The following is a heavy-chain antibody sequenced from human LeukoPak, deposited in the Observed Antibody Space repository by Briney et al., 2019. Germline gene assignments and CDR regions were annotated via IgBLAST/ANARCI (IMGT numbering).Heavy chain of an antibody. Sequence: GGSLRLSCAASGFTFSSCWMHWVRQAPGKGLVWVSRINIDGSSTSYADSVKGRFTISRDNAKNTLYLQMNSLRAEDTAVYYCARYYGSGTYAVDYWGQGTLVTVSS. CDR2: INIDGSST. V-gene: IGHV3-74*01. D-gene: IGHD3-10*01. CDR1: GFTFSSCW. CDR3: ARYYGSGTYAVDY. J-gene: IGHJ4*02.